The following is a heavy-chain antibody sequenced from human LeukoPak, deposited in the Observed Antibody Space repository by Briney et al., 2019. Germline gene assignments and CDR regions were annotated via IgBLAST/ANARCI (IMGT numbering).Heavy chain of an antibody. CDR2: ISGSGGST. CDR3: AKASGTLEYSSSFGY. Sequence: PGGSLRLSCAASGFTFSNYAMSWVRQAPGKGLEWVSAISGSGGSTNYADPVKGRLTISRDNSKNTLYLQMNSLRADDTAVYYCAKASGTLEYSSSFGYWGQGTLVTVSS. V-gene: IGHV3-23*01. CDR1: GFTFSNYA. D-gene: IGHD6-6*01. J-gene: IGHJ4*02.